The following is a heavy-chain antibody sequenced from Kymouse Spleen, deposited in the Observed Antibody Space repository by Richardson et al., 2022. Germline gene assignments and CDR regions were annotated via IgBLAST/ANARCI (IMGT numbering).Heavy chain of an antibody. CDR2: IYHSGST. V-gene: IGHV4-4*02. D-gene: IGHD6-19*01. CDR1: GGSISSSNW. J-gene: IGHJ6*02. CDR3: ARESIAVAGGNYYYGMDV. Sequence: QVQLQESGPGLVKPSGTLSLTCAVSGGSISSSNWWSWVRQPPGKGLEWIGEIYHSGSTNYNPSLKSRVTISVDKSKNQFSLKLSSVTAADTAVYYCARESIAVAGGNYYYGMDVWGQGTTVTVSS.